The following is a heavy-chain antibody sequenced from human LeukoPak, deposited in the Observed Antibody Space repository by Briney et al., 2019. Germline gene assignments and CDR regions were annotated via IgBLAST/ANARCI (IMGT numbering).Heavy chain of an antibody. CDR1: GFTFSSYG. V-gene: IGHV3-30*18. CDR3: AKDRGYCSGGSCLSLDY. D-gene: IGHD2-15*01. J-gene: IGHJ4*02. CDR2: ISYDGSNK. Sequence: GGSLRLSCAASGFTFSSYGMHWVRQAPGKGLEWVAVISYDGSNKYYADSVKGRFTISRDNSKNTLYLQMNILRAEDTAVHYCAKDRGYCSGGSCLSLDYWGQGTLVTVSS.